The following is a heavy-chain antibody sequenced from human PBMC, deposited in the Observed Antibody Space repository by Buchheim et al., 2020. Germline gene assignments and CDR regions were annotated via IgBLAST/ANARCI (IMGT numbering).Heavy chain of an antibody. CDR2: IDPSDSYI. CDR3: ARLYVDASGVGN. V-gene: IGHV5-10-1*01. Sequence: EVQLVQSGAEVKKPGESLRISCKGSGYTFTRYWIDWVRQMPGKGLEWLGRIDPSDSYINYSPSFQGHVTISVDKSISTAYPQWSSLTASDTAMYYCARLYVDASGVGNWGQGTL. D-gene: IGHD3-10*01. J-gene: IGHJ4*02. CDR1: GYTFTRYW.